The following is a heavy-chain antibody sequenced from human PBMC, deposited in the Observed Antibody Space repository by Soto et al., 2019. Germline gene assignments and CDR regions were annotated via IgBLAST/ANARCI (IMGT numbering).Heavy chain of an antibody. D-gene: IGHD2-15*01. CDR3: ATKRGCSGDSCYFFDY. Sequence: GASVKVSCKASGYTFTSYDINWVRQATGKGLEWMGWMNPNGGNTGYAQKFQVRVTMTRNTYISTAYMELSSLRSEDTAVYYCATKRGCSGDSCYFFDYWGQGTLVTVSS. J-gene: IGHJ4*02. CDR2: MNPNGGNT. V-gene: IGHV1-8*01. CDR1: GYTFTSYD.